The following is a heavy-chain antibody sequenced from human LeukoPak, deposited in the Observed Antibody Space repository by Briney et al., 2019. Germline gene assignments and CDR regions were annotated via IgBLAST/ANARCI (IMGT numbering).Heavy chain of an antibody. D-gene: IGHD3-9*01. Sequence: KPSETLSLTCAVYGGSFSGYYWSWIRQPPGKGLEWIGEINHSGSTNYNPPLKSRVTISVDTSKNQFSLKLSSVTAADTAVYYCARGLNYDILTGYYFDYWGQGTLVTVSS. CDR1: GGSFSGYY. J-gene: IGHJ4*02. CDR3: ARGLNYDILTGYYFDY. V-gene: IGHV4-34*01. CDR2: INHSGST.